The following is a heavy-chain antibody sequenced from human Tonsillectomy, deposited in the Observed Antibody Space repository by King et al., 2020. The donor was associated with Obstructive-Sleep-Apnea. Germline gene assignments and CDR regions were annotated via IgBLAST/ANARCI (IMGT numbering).Heavy chain of an antibody. CDR2: INHSGRT. V-gene: IGHV4-34*01. CDR3: ARVGRAATGSLDY. D-gene: IGHD6-13*01. CDR1: GESFSGYY. Sequence: VQLQQWGAGLLKPSETLSLSCAVYGESFSGYYWSCLRQLPGKGLEWIGEINHSGRTNYNPSLKSRVTISVDTSKKQFSLKVNSVTAADTAVYYCARVGRAATGSLDYWGQGTLVTVSS. J-gene: IGHJ4*02.